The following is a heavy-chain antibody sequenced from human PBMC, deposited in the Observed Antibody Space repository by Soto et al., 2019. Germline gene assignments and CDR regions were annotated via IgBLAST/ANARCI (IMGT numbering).Heavy chain of an antibody. CDR2: IKDGGRT. Sequence: QVQLQQWGAGLLKPSETLSLNCAVNGGSLSGYYWSWIRQPPGKGLEWIGEIKDGGRTNYSPSLKRRATLSSDTSNNQFSLRLYSVTAADTGVYYCARGQEGVVATHWDQGTLVTVSS. J-gene: IGHJ4*02. CDR1: GGSLSGYY. V-gene: IGHV4-34*01. D-gene: IGHD5-12*01. CDR3: ARGQEGVVATH.